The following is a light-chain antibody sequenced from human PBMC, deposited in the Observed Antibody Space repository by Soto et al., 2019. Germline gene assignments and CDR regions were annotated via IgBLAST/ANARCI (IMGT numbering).Light chain of an antibody. CDR3: QTWGTGILV. J-gene: IGLJ2*01. CDR1: SRHSSYA. Sequence: QSVLTQSPSASASLGASVKLTCTLSSRHSSYAIVWHQQQPEKGPRYLMKLNSDGRHTKGDGIPDRFSGSSSGTERYLTISSLQSEDEADYYCQTWGTGILVFGGGTKLTVL. CDR2: LNSDGRH. V-gene: IGLV4-69*01.